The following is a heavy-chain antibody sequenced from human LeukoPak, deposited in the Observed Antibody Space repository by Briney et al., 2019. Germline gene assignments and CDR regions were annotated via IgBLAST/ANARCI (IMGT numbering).Heavy chain of an antibody. D-gene: IGHD6-19*01. CDR1: GYTFTNYG. CDR2: ISTYNANT. J-gene: IGHJ4*02. V-gene: IGHV1-18*01. Sequence: GASVKISCKASGYTFTNYGVTWLRQAPGQGLEWMGWISTYNANTNYAQKLQGRVSMTTDTSTSTAYMELRSLRSDDTAVYYCARVSPYSSGWYSDSEPLYYFDYWGQGTLVTVSS. CDR3: ARVSPYSSGWYSDSEPLYYFDY.